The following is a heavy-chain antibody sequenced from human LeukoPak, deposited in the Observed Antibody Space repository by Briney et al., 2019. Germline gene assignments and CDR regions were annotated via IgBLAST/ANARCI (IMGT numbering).Heavy chain of an antibody. CDR1: GFTFSTYS. D-gene: IGHD6-13*01. CDR3: AKDIAATHFAFDY. J-gene: IGHJ4*02. Sequence: PGESLRLSCAASGFTFSTYSMNWLRLAPGKGLEWVSSISPDSNYIYYVDSVKGRFTTSRDNAKNSLYLQMNSLRAGDTAVYYCAKDIAATHFAFDYWGQGTLVTVSS. V-gene: IGHV3-21*04. CDR2: ISPDSNYI.